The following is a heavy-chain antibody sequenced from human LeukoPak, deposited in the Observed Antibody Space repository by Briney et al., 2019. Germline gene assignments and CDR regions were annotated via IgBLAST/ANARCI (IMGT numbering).Heavy chain of an antibody. J-gene: IGHJ5*02. CDR3: ARDHGVTVVLNWFDP. V-gene: IGHV4-4*07. CDR1: GGSISNYH. D-gene: IGHD3-10*01. Sequence: SETLSLTCTVSGGSISNYHWSWIRQPAGKGLEWIGRIYSSGNTNYNPSLKSRVTISVDTSKNQFSLKLRSVTAADTAVYFCARDHGVTVVLNWFDPWGQGTLVTVSS. CDR2: IYSSGNT.